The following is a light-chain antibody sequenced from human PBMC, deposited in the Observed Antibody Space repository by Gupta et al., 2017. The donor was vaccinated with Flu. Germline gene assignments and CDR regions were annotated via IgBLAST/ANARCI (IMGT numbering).Light chain of an antibody. Sequence: QSVLTHPPSASAPPVPRLTISCSGTSSNIGTNAVSWYQHHPGTAPKLLIYNDNERYSGVPDRVYCSKSGTSASLAITGLQSEDEAHDYCAAWDDSLSGFNWVFGGGTKVTVL. CDR2: NDN. J-gene: IGLJ3*02. CDR3: AAWDDSLSGFNWV. CDR1: SSNIGTNA. V-gene: IGLV1-44*01.